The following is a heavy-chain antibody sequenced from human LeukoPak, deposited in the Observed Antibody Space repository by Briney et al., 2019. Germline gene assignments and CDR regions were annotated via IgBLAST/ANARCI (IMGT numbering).Heavy chain of an antibody. CDR3: ARAHYTMITFGGVIVGDY. V-gene: IGHV3-21*01. CDR2: ISSSSSYI. Sequence: GGSLRLSCAASGFTFSSYAMNWVRQAPGKGLEWVSSISSSSSYIYYADSVKGRFTISRDNAKNSLYLQMNSLRAEDTAVYYCARAHYTMITFGGVIVGDYWGQGTLVTVSS. D-gene: IGHD3-16*02. CDR1: GFTFSSYA. J-gene: IGHJ4*02.